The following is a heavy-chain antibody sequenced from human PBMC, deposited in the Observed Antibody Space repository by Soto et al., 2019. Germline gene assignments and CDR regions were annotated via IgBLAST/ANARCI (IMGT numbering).Heavy chain of an antibody. CDR2: ISAHNGNT. V-gene: IGHV1-18*01. Sequence: QVQLVQSGDEVKKPGASVKVSCKASGYTFTSYSITWVRQAPGQGLEWMGWISAHNGNTKYAQKLQGRVTMTKGTSTSTDNMEVRSLRSDDTAVYYCARDTAMALPDAWGQGTLVTVSS. D-gene: IGHD5-18*01. CDR1: GYTFTSYS. CDR3: ARDTAMALPDA. J-gene: IGHJ4*02.